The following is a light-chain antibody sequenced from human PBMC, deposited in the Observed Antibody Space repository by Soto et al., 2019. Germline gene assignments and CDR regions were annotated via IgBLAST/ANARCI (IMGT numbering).Light chain of an antibody. J-gene: IGLJ1*01. Sequence: QSALTQPPSVSATPGQRVTISCSGSSSDIGDNYVSWLQQLPGTAPKLVIYDNNKRPSGIPDRFSGSKSGTSATLGITGLQTGDEADYYCGTWDTTLSAGVFGTGTKVTVL. CDR2: DNN. V-gene: IGLV1-51*01. CDR3: GTWDTTLSAGV. CDR1: SSDIGDNY.